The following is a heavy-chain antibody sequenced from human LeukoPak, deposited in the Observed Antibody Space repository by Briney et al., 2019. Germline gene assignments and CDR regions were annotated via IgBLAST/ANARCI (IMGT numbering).Heavy chain of an antibody. CDR1: GFTSSSYW. V-gene: IGHV3-7*03. Sequence: GGSLRLSCAASGFTSSSYWMSWVRQAPGKGLEWVANIKQDGSEKYYVDSVKGRFTISRDNAKNSLYLQMNSLRAEDTAVYYCAREYCSSTSCHAYYFDYWGQGTLVTVSS. CDR3: AREYCSSTSCHAYYFDY. CDR2: IKQDGSEK. J-gene: IGHJ4*02. D-gene: IGHD2-2*01.